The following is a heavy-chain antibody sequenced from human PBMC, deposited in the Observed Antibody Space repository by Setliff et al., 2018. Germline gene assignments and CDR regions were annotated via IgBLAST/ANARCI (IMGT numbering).Heavy chain of an antibody. D-gene: IGHD3-3*01. J-gene: IGHJ3*02. V-gene: IGHV5-51*01. CDR3: ARQAIFGSDAFDI. CDR1: GYSFTNYW. Sequence: GESLKISCKGSGYSFTNYWIGWVRQMPGNGLEWMGIIYPGDSDTRYSPSFQGQVTISADKSISTAYLQWSSLKASDTAMYYCARQAIFGSDAFDIWGQGTMVTVSS. CDR2: IYPGDSDT.